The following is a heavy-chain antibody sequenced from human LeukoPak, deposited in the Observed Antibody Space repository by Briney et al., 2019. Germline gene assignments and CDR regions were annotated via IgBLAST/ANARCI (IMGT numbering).Heavy chain of an antibody. J-gene: IGHJ6*03. D-gene: IGHD6-13*01. CDR2: LSAYNGNT. V-gene: IGHV1-18*01. CDR3: ARDAGSSWGDYYYYMDV. CDR1: GYTFTSYG. Sequence: ASVKVSCKASGYTFTSYGISWVRQVPGQGLEWMGWLSAYNGNTNYAQKLQGRVTMTIDTSTSTAYMELRSLRSDDTAVYYCARDAGSSWGDYYYYMDVWGKGTTVTVSS.